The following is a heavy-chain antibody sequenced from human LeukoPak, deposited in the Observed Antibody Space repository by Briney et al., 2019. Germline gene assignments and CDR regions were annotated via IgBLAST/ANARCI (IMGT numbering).Heavy chain of an antibody. CDR2: ISHSGST. V-gene: IGHV4-39*01. CDR3: VRLTFYYDGSGYYFDS. D-gene: IGHD3-22*01. CDR1: RGSLSTTSYY. Sequence: SETLSLTCTVPRGSLSTTSYYWAWIRQPPGKGLEWIGSISHSGSTYYNPSLKSRVIISGDTSTNQFSLRLSSVTAADTAVHYCVRLTFYYDGSGYYFDSWGQGTLVAVSS. J-gene: IGHJ4*02.